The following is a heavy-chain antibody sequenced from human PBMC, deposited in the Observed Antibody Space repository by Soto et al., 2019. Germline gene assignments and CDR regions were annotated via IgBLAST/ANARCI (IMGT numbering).Heavy chain of an antibody. J-gene: IGHJ6*02. D-gene: IGHD6-6*01. Sequence: SETLSLTCTVSGGSISSYYWSWIRQPPGKGLEWIGYIYYSGSTNYNPSLKSRVTISVDTSKNQFSLKLSSVTAADTAVYYCARIAARPTYYGMDVWGQVTTVTVSS. V-gene: IGHV4-59*01. CDR3: ARIAARPTYYGMDV. CDR2: IYYSGST. CDR1: GGSISSYY.